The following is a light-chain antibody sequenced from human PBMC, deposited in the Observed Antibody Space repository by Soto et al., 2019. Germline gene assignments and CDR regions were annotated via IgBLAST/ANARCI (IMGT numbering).Light chain of an antibody. V-gene: IGKV3-11*01. CDR2: DAS. Sequence: EIVLTQSPATLSLSPGERATLSGRASQSVSSYFAWYQQKPGPPPRLLIYDASNRAPGIPARFSGRGSGTDFTLTISSLEPEDFAVYYCQQRGNWPLTFGGGTKVEIK. CDR3: QQRGNWPLT. CDR1: QSVSSY. J-gene: IGKJ4*02.